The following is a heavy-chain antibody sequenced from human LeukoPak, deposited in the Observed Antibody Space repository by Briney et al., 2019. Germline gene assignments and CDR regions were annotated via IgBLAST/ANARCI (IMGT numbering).Heavy chain of an antibody. J-gene: IGHJ4*02. Sequence: GGSLRLSCTASGFTFGDYAMSWVRQAPRKGLEWVGFIRSKAYGGTTEYAASVKGRFTISRDDSKSIAYLQMNSLKTEDTAVYYCTKDDSSGYYYEGLPDYWGQGTLVTVSS. CDR2: IRSKAYGGTT. CDR1: GFTFGDYA. V-gene: IGHV3-49*04. CDR3: TKDDSSGYYYEGLPDY. D-gene: IGHD3-22*01.